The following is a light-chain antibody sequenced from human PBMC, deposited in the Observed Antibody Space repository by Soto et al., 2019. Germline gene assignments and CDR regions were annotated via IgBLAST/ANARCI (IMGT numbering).Light chain of an antibody. J-gene: IGLJ1*01. CDR2: SNN. V-gene: IGLV1-44*01. Sequence: QSVLTQPPSASGTPGQRVTISCSGSSSNIGSNTVNWYQQLPGTAPKLLIYSNNQRPSGVPDRFSGPKSGTSAPLAISGLQSEDEADYDCAAWDDSLNGYVFGTGTKLTVL. CDR1: SSNIGSNT. CDR3: AAWDDSLNGYV.